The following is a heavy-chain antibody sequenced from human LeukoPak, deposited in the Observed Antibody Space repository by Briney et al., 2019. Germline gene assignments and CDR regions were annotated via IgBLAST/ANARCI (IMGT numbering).Heavy chain of an antibody. CDR3: AKDSLDGPIVVVPAAIKDYYYGMDV. D-gene: IGHD2-2*01. J-gene: IGHJ6*02. CDR1: GFTFSNYN. V-gene: IGHV3-23*01. Sequence: GGSLRLSCAASGFTFSNYNMNWVRQAPGKGLEWVSAISGSGGSTYYADSVKGRFTISRDNSKNTLYLQMNSLRAEDTAVYYCAKDSLDGPIVVVPAAIKDYYYGMDVWGQGTTVTVSS. CDR2: ISGSGGST.